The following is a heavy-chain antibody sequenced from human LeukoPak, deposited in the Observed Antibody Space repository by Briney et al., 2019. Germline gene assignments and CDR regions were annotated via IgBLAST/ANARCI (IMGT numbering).Heavy chain of an antibody. J-gene: IGHJ4*02. CDR3: AGDRSGWYVSY. V-gene: IGHV3-11*05. CDR2: ITSSSRYT. Sequence: GSLRLSCAASGFXFSDYYMTWIRQAPGKGLEWVSHITSSSRYTNSADSVKGRFTISRDNAKNSLYPQMNSLRAEDTAVYYCAGDRSGWYVSYWGQGTLVTVSS. D-gene: IGHD6-19*01. CDR1: GFXFSDYY.